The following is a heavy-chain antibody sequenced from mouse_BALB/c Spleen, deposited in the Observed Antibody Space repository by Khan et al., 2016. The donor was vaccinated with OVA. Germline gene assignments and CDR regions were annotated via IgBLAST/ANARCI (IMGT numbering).Heavy chain of an antibody. V-gene: IGHV5-12-2*01. CDR3: ARRRVSLKLGQAMDY. Sequence: EVQVVESGGGLVQPGGSLKLSCAASGFTFSSYTMSWVRQTPEKRLEWVAHISNGGGSIYYPDTVKGRFTISRDNAKNTLYLQMRSLKSEDTVMYYCARRRVSLKLGQAMDYWGQGTSVTVSS. CDR1: GFTFSSYT. CDR2: ISNGGGSI. J-gene: IGHJ4*01. D-gene: IGHD4-1*01.